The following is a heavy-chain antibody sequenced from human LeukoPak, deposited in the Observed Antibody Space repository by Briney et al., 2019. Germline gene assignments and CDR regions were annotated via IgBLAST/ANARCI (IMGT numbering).Heavy chain of an antibody. J-gene: IGHJ4*02. D-gene: IGHD3-22*01. V-gene: IGHV3-30*18. CDR3: AKELDYYDSSGYYYGADY. CDR1: GFAFGSEA. CDR2: ISYDGSNK. Sequence: GGSLRLSCAVSGFAFGSEAMSWVRQAPGKGLEWVAVISYDGSNKYYADSVKGRFTISRDNSKNTLYLQMNSLRAEDTAVYYCAKELDYYDSSGYYYGADYWGQGTLVTVSS.